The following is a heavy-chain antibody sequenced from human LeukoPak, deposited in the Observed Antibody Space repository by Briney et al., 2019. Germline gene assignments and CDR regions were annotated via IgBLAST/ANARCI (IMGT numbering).Heavy chain of an antibody. CDR1: GFTFSNYG. J-gene: IGHJ4*02. Sequence: PGGSLRLSCAASGFTFSNYGIHCVRQAPGKGLEWVAVISYDGNNKYYADSVKGRFTISRDNSKNTLYLQMNSLRAEDTAVYYCAKGGLEDLGGSCEEWGQGTLVTVSS. CDR3: AKGGLEDLGGSCEE. D-gene: IGHD2-15*01. V-gene: IGHV3-30*18. CDR2: ISYDGNNK.